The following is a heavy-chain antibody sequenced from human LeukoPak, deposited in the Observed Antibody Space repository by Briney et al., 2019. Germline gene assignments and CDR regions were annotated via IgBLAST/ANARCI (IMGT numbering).Heavy chain of an antibody. J-gene: IGHJ6*02. V-gene: IGHV1-69*13. CDR2: IIPIFGTA. CDR1: GGTFSSYA. Sequence: GASVKVSSKASGGTFSSYAISWVRQAPGQGLEWMEGIIPIFGTANYAQKFQGRVTITADESTSTAYMELSSLRSEDTAVFYCARVALGRRWLQTSYYYGMDVWGQGTTVTVSS. CDR3: ARVALGRRWLQTSYYYGMDV. D-gene: IGHD5-24*01.